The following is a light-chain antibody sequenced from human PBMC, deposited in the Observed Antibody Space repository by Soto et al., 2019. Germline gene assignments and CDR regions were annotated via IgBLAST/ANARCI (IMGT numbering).Light chain of an antibody. J-gene: IGLJ1*01. CDR1: SSNIGAGYD. Sequence: QSVLTQPPSVSGAPGQRVTISCTGSSSNIGAGYDVHWYQQLPGTAPKLLIYGNGNRPSGGPDRFSGSKSGTSASLAITGLQAEDEADYYCQSYDSSLSGSEVFGTGTKLTVL. CDR3: QSYDSSLSGSEV. CDR2: GNG. V-gene: IGLV1-40*01.